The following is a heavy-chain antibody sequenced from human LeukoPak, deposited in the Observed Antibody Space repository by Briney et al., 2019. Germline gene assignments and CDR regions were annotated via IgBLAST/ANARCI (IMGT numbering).Heavy chain of an antibody. CDR3: ARDRRITMVRGPYYMDV. D-gene: IGHD3-10*01. V-gene: IGHV1-18*01. CDR1: GYTFTSYG. J-gene: IGHJ6*03. CDR2: ISAYNGNT. Sequence: ASVKVSCKASGYTFTSYGISWVRQAPGQGLEWMGWISAYNGNTNYAQKLQGRVTMTTDTSTSTAYMELRSLRSDDTAVHYCARDRRITMVRGPYYMDVWGKGTTVTVSS.